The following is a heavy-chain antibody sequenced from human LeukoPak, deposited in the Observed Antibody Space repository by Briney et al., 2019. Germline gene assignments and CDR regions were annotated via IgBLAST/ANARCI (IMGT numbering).Heavy chain of an antibody. CDR3: ARDVEQGYCSGGSCYRWFDY. D-gene: IGHD2-15*01. Sequence: PSETLSLTCAVSGGSISSGGYSWSWIRQPPVKGLEWIGYIYYSGSTYYNPSLKSRVTISVDTSKNQFSLKLSSVTAADTAVYYCARDVEQGYCSGGSCYRWFDYWGQGTLVTVSS. CDR1: GGSISSGGYS. V-gene: IGHV4-30-4*07. J-gene: IGHJ4*02. CDR2: IYYSGST.